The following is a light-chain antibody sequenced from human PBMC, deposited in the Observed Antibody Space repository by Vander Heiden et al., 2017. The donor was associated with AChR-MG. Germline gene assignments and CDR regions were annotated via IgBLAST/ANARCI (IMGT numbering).Light chain of an antibody. CDR2: SAS. V-gene: IGKV1-39*01. Sequence: DIQMTQSPSSLSASVGDRVTITCRASQSISNYLNWYQQKPGKAPKLLIYSASSLQRGVPSRFSGSGSGTDFTLTITSLQPEDFATYSCQQSYSTPWTFGQGTKVEIK. CDR1: QSISNY. CDR3: QQSYSTPWT. J-gene: IGKJ1*01.